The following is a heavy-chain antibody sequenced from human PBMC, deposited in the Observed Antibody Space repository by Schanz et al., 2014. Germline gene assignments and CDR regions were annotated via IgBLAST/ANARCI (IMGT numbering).Heavy chain of an antibody. Sequence: EVQLVESGGGLVKPGGSLRLSCTASGFSFDSYNMNWVRQSPGKGLEWVAFLSFDSRHIYYADSVKGRFTISRDNAKSSWHLQRNSRRADDTAVYYCARDGVAATTDFEYWGQGALVTVSS. V-gene: IGHV3-21*06. J-gene: IGHJ4*02. CDR1: GFSFDSYN. CDR2: LSFDSRHI. CDR3: ARDGVAATTDFEY. D-gene: IGHD1-1*01.